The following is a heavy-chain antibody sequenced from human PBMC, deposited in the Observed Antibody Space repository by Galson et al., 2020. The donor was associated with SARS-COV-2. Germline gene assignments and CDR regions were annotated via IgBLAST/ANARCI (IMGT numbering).Heavy chain of an antibody. D-gene: IGHD3-3*01. V-gene: IGHV4-30-4*01. Sequence: TSETLSLTCTVSGGSISSGDYYWSWIRQPPGKGLEWIGYIYYSGSTYYNPSLKSRVTISVDTSKNQFSLKLSSVTAADTAVYYCARAMSITIVGVVQEFDYWGQGSLVTVSS. J-gene: IGHJ4*02. CDR1: GGSISSGDYY. CDR3: ARAMSITIVGVVQEFDY. CDR2: IYYSGST.